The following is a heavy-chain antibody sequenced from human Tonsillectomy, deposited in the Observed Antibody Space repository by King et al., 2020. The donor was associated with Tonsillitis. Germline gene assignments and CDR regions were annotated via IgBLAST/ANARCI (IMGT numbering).Heavy chain of an antibody. CDR2: IWYDGSNK. Sequence: QVQLVESGGGVVQPGRSLRLSCAASGFTFYSYGMHWVRQAPGKGLEWVAVIWYDGSNKYYADSVKGRFTISRDNSKNTLYLQMNSLRAEDTAVYYCARAPFTTTGYFDYWGQGILVTVSS. D-gene: IGHD4-17*01. V-gene: IGHV3-33*08. CDR3: ARAPFTTTGYFDY. CDR1: GFTFYSYG. J-gene: IGHJ4*02.